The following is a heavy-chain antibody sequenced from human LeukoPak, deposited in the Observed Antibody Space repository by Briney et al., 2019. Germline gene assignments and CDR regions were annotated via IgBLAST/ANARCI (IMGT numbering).Heavy chain of an antibody. D-gene: IGHD2-21*02. J-gene: IGHJ3*02. V-gene: IGHV1-69*04. CDR1: GGTFSSYA. Sequence: ASVKVSCKAPGGTFSSYAISWVRQAPGQGLEWMGRIIPILGVANYAQKFQGRVTITADKSTSTAYMELSSLRSEDTAVYYCARTILAVTASPDAFDIWGQGTMVTLSS. CDR3: ARTILAVTASPDAFDI. CDR2: IIPILGVA.